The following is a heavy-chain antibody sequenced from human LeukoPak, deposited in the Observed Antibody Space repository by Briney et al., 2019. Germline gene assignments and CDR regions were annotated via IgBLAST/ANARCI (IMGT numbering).Heavy chain of an antibody. V-gene: IGHV3-7*01. CDR3: ARDWRYCSSSSCLAMDV. CDR1: GFIFNSYW. CDR2: IERDGSEK. D-gene: IGHD2-2*01. J-gene: IGHJ6*02. Sequence: GGSLRLSCAASGFIFNSYWMNWLRQAPGKGLEWVANIERDGSEKYYVDSVKGRFIISRDNAKNSLYLEMNSLRAEDTAVYYCARDWRYCSSSSCLAMDVWGQGTTVTVSS.